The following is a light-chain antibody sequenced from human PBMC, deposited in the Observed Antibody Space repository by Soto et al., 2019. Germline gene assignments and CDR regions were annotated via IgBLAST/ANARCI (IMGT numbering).Light chain of an antibody. J-gene: IGKJ5*01. CDR2: WAS. V-gene: IGKV4-1*01. CDR1: QSVLYSSNNKNY. Sequence: DILRTHSPDALSVSLGERATINCKSSQSVLYSSNNKNYLAWYQQKPRQPPKLLIYWASTRESGVPDRFSGSGSGTDFTLTISSLQAEDVAVYYCQQYWSDPTFGQGTRLEIK. CDR3: QQYWSDPT.